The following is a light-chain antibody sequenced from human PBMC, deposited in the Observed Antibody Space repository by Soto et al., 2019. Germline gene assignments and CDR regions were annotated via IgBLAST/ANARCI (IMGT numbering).Light chain of an antibody. V-gene: IGKV3-20*01. CDR3: QQYGSSPLT. CDR2: DAS. Sequence: ELVLTQSPGTLSLSPGERATLSCRASQSVRNNYLAWYQQKPGQAPRFLIYDASTRATGIPDRFSGSGSGTDFTLTISRLEPEDFAVYYCQQYGSSPLTFGGGTRWISN. J-gene: IGKJ4*01. CDR1: QSVRNNY.